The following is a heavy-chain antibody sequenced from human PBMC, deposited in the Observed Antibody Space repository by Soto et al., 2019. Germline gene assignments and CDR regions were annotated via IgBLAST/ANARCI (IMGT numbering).Heavy chain of an antibody. V-gene: IGHV3-74*01. D-gene: IGHD6-13*01. CDR3: ARDRFSNTWNNWFDP. CDR1: GFTFDDYA. J-gene: IGHJ5*02. CDR2: INNDGSNT. Sequence: PGGSLRLSCAASGFTFDDYAMHWVRQAPGKGLVWVSRINNDGSNTGYADSVKGRFTISRDNAKNTLYLQMNSLGAEDTAVYYCARDRFSNTWNNWFDPWGQGTLVTVSS.